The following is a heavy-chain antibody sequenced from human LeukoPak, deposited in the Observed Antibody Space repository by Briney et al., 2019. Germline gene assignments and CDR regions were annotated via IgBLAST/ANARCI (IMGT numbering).Heavy chain of an antibody. CDR3: ARDLKGSAGYLSYYYYGMDV. J-gene: IGHJ6*02. CDR1: GFTFSSYG. Sequence: PGGSLRLFCAASGFTFSSYGMHWVRQAPGKGLEWVAVIWYDGSNKYYADSVKGRFTISRDNSKNTLYLQMNSLRAEDTAVYYCARDLKGSAGYLSYYYYGMDVWGQGTTVTVSS. D-gene: IGHD3-9*01. CDR2: IWYDGSNK. V-gene: IGHV3-33*01.